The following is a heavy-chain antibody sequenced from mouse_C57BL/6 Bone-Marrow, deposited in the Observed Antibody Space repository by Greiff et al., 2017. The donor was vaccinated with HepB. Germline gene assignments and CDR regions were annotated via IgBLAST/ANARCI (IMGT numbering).Heavy chain of an antibody. CDR2: IDPSDSET. V-gene: IGHV1-52*01. CDR1: GYTFTSYW. D-gene: IGHD2-3*01. J-gene: IGHJ3*01. Sequence: QVQLQQPGAELVRPGSSVKLSCKASGYTFTSYWMYWVKQRPIQGLEWIGNIDPSDSETHYNQKFKDKATLTVDKSSSTAYMQLSSLTSEDSAVYYCARGGGWLLRFAYWGQGTLVTVSA. CDR3: ARGGGWLLRFAY.